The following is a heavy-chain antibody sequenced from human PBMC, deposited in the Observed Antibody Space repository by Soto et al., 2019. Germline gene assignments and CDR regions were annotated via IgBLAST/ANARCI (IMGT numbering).Heavy chain of an antibody. CDR3: SGDLGAQIVDY. CDR1: GYTFISYG. J-gene: IGHJ4*02. Sequence: QVQLVQSGAEVKKPGASVKVSCKASGYTFISYGISWVRQAPGQGLEWMGWISGYNGNTKYAQKLQGKSTMTTDTSTRTAYMELRSLRSDDTAVYYCSGDLGAQIVDYLGQGTLVTVSP. D-gene: IGHD1-26*01. CDR2: ISGYNGNT. V-gene: IGHV1-18*01.